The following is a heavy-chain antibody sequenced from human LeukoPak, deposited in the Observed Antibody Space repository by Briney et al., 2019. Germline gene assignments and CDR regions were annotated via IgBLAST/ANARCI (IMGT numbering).Heavy chain of an antibody. CDR3: ARLHCSSTSCYLNWFDP. CDR1: GGTFSSYA. CDR2: IIPIFGTA. Sequence: ASVKVSCKASGGTFSSYAISWARQAPGQGLEWMGGIIPIFGTANYAQKFQGRVTITTDESTSTAYMELSSLRSEDTAVYYCARLHCSSTSCYLNWFDPWGQGTLVTVSS. D-gene: IGHD2-2*01. J-gene: IGHJ5*02. V-gene: IGHV1-69*05.